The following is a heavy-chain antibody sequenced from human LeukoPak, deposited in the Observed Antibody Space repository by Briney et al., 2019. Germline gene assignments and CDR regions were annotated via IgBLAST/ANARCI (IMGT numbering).Heavy chain of an antibody. CDR1: GGSISSYY. D-gene: IGHD7-27*01. CDR2: IYYSGST. J-gene: IGHJ3*02. Sequence: SETLYLTCTVSGGSISSYYWSWIRQPPGKGLEWIGYIYYSGSTNYNPSLKSRVTISVDTSKNQFSLKLCSVTAADTAVYYCARGELGIEDAFDIWGQGTMVTVSS. CDR3: ARGELGIEDAFDI. V-gene: IGHV4-59*01.